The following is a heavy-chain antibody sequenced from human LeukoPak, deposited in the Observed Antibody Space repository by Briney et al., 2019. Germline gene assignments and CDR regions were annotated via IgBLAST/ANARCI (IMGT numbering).Heavy chain of an antibody. CDR1: GFTFSSYG. V-gene: IGHV3-30*02. D-gene: IGHD6-19*01. CDR3: AKEGSSGWYFDYYYYMDV. Sequence: GGSLRLSCAASGFTFSSYGMHWVRQAPGKGLEWVAFIRYDGSNKYYADSVKGRFTISRDNSKNTLYLQMNSLRAEDTAVYYCAKEGSSGWYFDYYYYMDVWGKGTTVTVSS. J-gene: IGHJ6*03. CDR2: IRYDGSNK.